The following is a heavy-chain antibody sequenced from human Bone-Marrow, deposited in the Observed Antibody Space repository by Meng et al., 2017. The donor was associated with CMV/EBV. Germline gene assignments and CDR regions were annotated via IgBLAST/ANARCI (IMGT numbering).Heavy chain of an antibody. Sequence: GESLKISCAASGFTFTRHDMHWVRQAPGKGLEWVAFIRYDGSNKYYADSVKGRFTISRDNSKNTLYVQMNSLRAEDTAVYYCAKDLTGDNAFGVWGQGQRV. D-gene: IGHD1-26*01. CDR1: GFTFTRHD. CDR3: AKDLTGDNAFGV. CDR2: IRYDGSNK. V-gene: IGHV3-30*02. J-gene: IGHJ3*01.